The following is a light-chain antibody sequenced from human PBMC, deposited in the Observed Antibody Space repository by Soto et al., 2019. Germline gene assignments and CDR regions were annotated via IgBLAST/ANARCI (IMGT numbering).Light chain of an antibody. J-gene: IGKJ1*01. V-gene: IGKV1-5*03. CDR3: QQYNSYSPWT. Sequence: DIQMTHSPSTLSASVVGRVTSPCRVSQSISSWLAWYQQKPGKAPKLLIYKASSLESGVPSRFSGSGSGTEFTLTISSLQPDDFATYYCQQYNSYSPWTFSQGTKVDIK. CDR2: KAS. CDR1: QSISSW.